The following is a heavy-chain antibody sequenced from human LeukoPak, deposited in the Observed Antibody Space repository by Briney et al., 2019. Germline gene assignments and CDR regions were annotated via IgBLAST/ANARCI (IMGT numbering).Heavy chain of an antibody. CDR3: VREGPPQGRPWSGWYPFDF. CDR1: GFTFSSYW. CDR2: IRGDGSER. D-gene: IGHD3-3*01. Sequence: PGGSLRLSCAASGFTFSSYWMTWVRQAPGKGLEWVANIRGDGSERFYVGYLKGRFTISRDNANNSLYLQMNSLRVDDTAVYSCVREGPPQGRPWSGWYPFDFWGQGILVTVSS. J-gene: IGHJ4*02. V-gene: IGHV3-7*01.